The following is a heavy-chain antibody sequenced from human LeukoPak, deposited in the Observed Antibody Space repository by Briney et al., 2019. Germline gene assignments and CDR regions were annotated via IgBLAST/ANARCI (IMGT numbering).Heavy chain of an antibody. V-gene: IGHV4-4*07. CDR3: ARESVVRGVPTIDY. CDR1: GGSISSYY. D-gene: IGHD3-10*01. J-gene: IGHJ4*02. CDR2: IHASGST. Sequence: PSETLSLTCTVSGGSISSYYWTWIRQPAGKGPEWIGRIHASGSTNYNPSLKSRVNMSVDTSKNQFSLQLNSVTPEDTAVYYCARESVVRGVPTIDYWGQGTLVTVSS.